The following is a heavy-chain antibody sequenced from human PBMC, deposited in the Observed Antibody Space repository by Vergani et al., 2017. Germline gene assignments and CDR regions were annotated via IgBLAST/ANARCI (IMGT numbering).Heavy chain of an antibody. D-gene: IGHD3-10*01. V-gene: IGHV3-23*01. Sequence: EVQLLESGGGLVQPGGSLRLSCAASGFTFSSYAMSWVRQAPGKGLEWVSAISGSGGSTYYADSVKGRFTISRDNAKNSLYLQMNSLRAEDTAVYYCATLWFGELDYWGQGTLVTVSS. J-gene: IGHJ4*02. CDR1: GFTFSSYA. CDR3: ATLWFGELDY. CDR2: ISGSGGST.